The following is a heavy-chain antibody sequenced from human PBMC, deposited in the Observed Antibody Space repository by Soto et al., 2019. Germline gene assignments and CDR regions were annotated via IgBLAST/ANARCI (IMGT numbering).Heavy chain of an antibody. V-gene: IGHV3-9*01. CDR3: AKDSQQWLVPDAFDI. CDR1: GFTFDDYA. J-gene: IGHJ3*02. D-gene: IGHD6-19*01. Sequence: GGSLRLSCAASGFTFDDYAMHWVRQAPGKGLEWVSGISWNSGSIGYADSVKGRFTISRDNAKNSLYLQMNSLRAEDTALYYCAKDSQQWLVPDAFDIWGQGTMVT. CDR2: ISWNSGSI.